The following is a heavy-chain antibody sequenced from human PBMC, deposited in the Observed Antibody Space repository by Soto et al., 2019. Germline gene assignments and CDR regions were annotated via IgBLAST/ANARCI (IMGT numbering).Heavy chain of an antibody. V-gene: IGHV5-51*01. Sequence: GESLEISCKGSGYSFTSYWISWVRQMPGKGLEWMGIIYPGDSDTRYSPSFQGQVTISADKSISTAYLQWSSLKASDTAMYYCARQGSLGYYYYGMDVWGQGTTVTVSS. J-gene: IGHJ6*02. CDR2: IYPGDSDT. CDR3: ARQGSLGYYYYGMDV. CDR1: GYSFTSYW. D-gene: IGHD2-15*01.